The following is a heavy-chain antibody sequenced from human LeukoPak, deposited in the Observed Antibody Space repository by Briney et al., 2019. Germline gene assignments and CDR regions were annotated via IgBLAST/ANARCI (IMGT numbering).Heavy chain of an antibody. CDR2: IYYSGST. V-gene: IGHV4-59*08. CDR1: GGSISSYY. J-gene: IGHJ4*02. CDR3: ARHTAMVKSFDY. D-gene: IGHD5-18*01. Sequence: SETLSLTCTVSGGSISSYYWSWLRQPPGKGLEWIGYIYYSGSTNYNPSLKSRVTISVDTSKNQFSLKLSSVTAADTAVYYCARHTAMVKSFDYWGQGTLGTVSS.